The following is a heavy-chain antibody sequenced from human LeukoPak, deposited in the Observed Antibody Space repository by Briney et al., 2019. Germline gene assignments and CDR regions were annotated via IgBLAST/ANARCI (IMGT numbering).Heavy chain of an antibody. J-gene: IGHJ4*02. V-gene: IGHV3-48*01. CDR2: ISSSSSTI. CDR1: GFTFSSYS. Sequence: PGGSLRLSCAASGFTFSSYSMNWVRQAPGKGLEWVSYISSSSSTIYYADSVKGRFTISRDNSKNTLYLQMNSLRAEDTAVYYCAKDDRALEVRGVTTNWGQGTLVTVSS. D-gene: IGHD3-10*01. CDR3: AKDDRALEVRGVTTN.